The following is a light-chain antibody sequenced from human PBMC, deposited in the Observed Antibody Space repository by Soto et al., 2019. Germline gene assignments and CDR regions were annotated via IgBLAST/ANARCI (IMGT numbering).Light chain of an antibody. V-gene: IGKV3-11*01. CDR1: QSVISY. J-gene: IGKJ2*01. CDR2: DAS. CDR3: QQRSNWPPT. Sequence: EIVLTQSPATLSLSPGERATLPCRASQSVISYLAWYQQKPGQAPRLLIYDASNRATGIPARFSGSGSGTDFTLTISSLEPEAFEVYYCQQRSNWPPTFGQGTKLEIK.